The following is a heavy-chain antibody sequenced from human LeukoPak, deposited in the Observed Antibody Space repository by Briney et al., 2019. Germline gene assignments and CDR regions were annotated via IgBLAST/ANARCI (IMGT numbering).Heavy chain of an antibody. Sequence: GGSLRLSCAASGFSFDDYGKNWVRQAPGKGLEWVSGISWDGGNVGYADSFKGRFTISRDNAKNSLYLQINSLRTEDMALYYCVKGRGLDYGYFYFDHWGRGTRVTVSS. CDR3: VKGRGLDYGYFYFDH. CDR1: GFSFDDYG. J-gene: IGHJ4*01. D-gene: IGHD3-16*01. V-gene: IGHV3-9*03. CDR2: ISWDGGNV.